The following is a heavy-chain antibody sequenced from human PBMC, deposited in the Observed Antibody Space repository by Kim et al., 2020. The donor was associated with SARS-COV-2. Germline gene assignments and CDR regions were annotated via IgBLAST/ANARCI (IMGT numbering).Heavy chain of an antibody. Sequence: GGSLRLSCAASGFTFSNAWMNWVRQAPGKGLEWVGRIKSKTGGGTTDYAAPVKGRFTISRDDTKHTLYLQINSLKTEETAVYYCTTVMITFGGADPYFDYWGQGTLVTVSS. D-gene: IGHD3-16*01. CDR3: TTVMITFGGADPYFDY. CDR2: IKSKTGGGTT. V-gene: IGHV3-15*01. J-gene: IGHJ4*02. CDR1: GFTFSNAW.